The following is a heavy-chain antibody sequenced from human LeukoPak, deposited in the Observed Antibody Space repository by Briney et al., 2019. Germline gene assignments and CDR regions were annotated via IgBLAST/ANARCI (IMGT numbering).Heavy chain of an antibody. Sequence: ASVKVSCKASGYTFTDYYMHWVRQAPGQGLEWMGWINPNSGGTNYAQKFQGGVTMTRDTSISTAYMELSRLTSDDTAVFYCARIGYRAPYSIDYWGQGTLVTVSS. D-gene: IGHD6-13*01. CDR3: ARIGYRAPYSIDY. V-gene: IGHV1-2*02. J-gene: IGHJ4*02. CDR1: GYTFTDYY. CDR2: INPNSGGT.